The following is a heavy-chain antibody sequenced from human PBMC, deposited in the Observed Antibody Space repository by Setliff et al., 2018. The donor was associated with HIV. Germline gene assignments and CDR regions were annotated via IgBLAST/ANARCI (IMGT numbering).Heavy chain of an antibody. Sequence: SETLSLTCNVSGGSITNFYWSWIRQPPGKGLEWIGYIYNPGSTNFNPSLQSRVSMSVDVSTNQFSLRLTFVTAADTAVYYCARLRLAVMMSLDYFDLWGQGTLVTVSS. CDR3: ARLRLAVMMSLDYFDL. J-gene: IGHJ4*02. V-gene: IGHV4-4*09. D-gene: IGHD3-16*01. CDR1: GGSITNFY. CDR2: IYNPGST.